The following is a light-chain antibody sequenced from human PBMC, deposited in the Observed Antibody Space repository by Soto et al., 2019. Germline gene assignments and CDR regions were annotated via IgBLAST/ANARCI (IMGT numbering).Light chain of an antibody. V-gene: IGKV3-11*01. CDR2: DAS. CDR1: QSVSSY. Sequence: EIVLTQSPATLSLSPGERATLSCRASQSVSSYLAWYPQKPGQAPGLLIYDASSRATGIPARFSGSGPGTDFSLAISSLEHEDFAVYDCQQRRQWPPRLTFGGGTKVQIK. CDR3: QQRRQWPPRLT. J-gene: IGKJ4*02.